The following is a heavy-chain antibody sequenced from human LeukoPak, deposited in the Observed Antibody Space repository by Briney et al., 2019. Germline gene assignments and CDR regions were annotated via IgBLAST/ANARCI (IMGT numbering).Heavy chain of an antibody. D-gene: IGHD3-22*01. CDR1: GGTFSSYA. J-gene: IGHJ4*02. CDR2: IIPIFGTA. CDR3: ARGGNGYYDSSGYYFGDY. V-gene: IGHV1-69*13. Sequence: SVKVSCKASGGTFSSYAISWVRQAPGQGLEWMGGIIPIFGTANYAQKFQGRVTITADESTSTAYMELSSLRSEDTAVYYCARGGNGYYDSSGYYFGDYWGQGTLVTVSS.